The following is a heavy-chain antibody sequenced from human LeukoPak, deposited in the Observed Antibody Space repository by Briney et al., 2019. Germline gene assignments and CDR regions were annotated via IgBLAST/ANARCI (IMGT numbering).Heavy chain of an antibody. J-gene: IGHJ4*02. CDR1: GGSISSGSYY. CDR3: ARDGGGQVDY. D-gene: IGHD3-3*01. V-gene: IGHV4-61*02. Sequence: PSETLSLTCTVSGGSISSGSYYWSWIRQPAGKGLEWIGRIYTSGSTNYNPSLKSRVTISVDTSKNQFSLKLSSVTAADTAVYYCARDGGGQVDYWGQGTLVTVSS. CDR2: IYTSGST.